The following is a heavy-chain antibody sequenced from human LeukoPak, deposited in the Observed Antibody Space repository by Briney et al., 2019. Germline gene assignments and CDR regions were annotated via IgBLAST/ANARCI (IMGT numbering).Heavy chain of an antibody. CDR2: ISWNSGSI. Sequence: PGRSLRLSCAASGFTFDDYAMHWVRQAPGKGLEWVSGISWNSGSIGYADSVKGRFTISRANAKNSPYLQMTSRRAEGTALYYCAKDRSRRSSGYILYYWGQRALVTVSS. V-gene: IGHV3-9*01. CDR3: AKDRSRRSSGYILYY. CDR1: GFTFDDYA. J-gene: IGHJ4*02. D-gene: IGHD6-13*01.